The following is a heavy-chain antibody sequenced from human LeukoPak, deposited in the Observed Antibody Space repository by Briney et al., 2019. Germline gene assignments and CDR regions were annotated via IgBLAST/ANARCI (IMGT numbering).Heavy chain of an antibody. CDR1: GGSISNYY. V-gene: IGHV4-4*07. Sequence: SETLSLTCTVSGGSISNYYWSWIRQPAGKELELIGRIYTSGSTDYNPSLKSRVTMSVDTSKNQFSLKLTSVTAADTAVYYCARGLGAATSEAFDIWGQGSMVTVPS. CDR3: ARGLGAATSEAFDI. CDR2: IYTSGST. D-gene: IGHD1-26*01. J-gene: IGHJ3*02.